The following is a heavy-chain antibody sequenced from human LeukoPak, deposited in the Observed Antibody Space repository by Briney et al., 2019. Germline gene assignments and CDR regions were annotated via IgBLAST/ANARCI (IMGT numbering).Heavy chain of an antibody. V-gene: IGHV3-23*01. J-gene: IGHJ4*02. CDR3: AKATTVTHRIFDY. CDR2: ISGSGGST. Sequence: GGSLRLSCAASGFTFSSYAMSWVRQAPGKGLEWVSAISGSGGSTYYADSVKGRFSISRDNSKNTLYLQMNNLRAEDTAVYYCAKATTVTHRIFDYWGQGTLVTVSS. CDR1: GFTFSSYA. D-gene: IGHD4-17*01.